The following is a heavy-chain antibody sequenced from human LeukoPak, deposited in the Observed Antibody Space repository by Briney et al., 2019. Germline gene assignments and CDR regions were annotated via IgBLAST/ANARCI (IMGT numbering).Heavy chain of an antibody. CDR2: IYHSGST. V-gene: IGHV4-4*02. D-gene: IGHD3-22*01. CDR1: GGSISSSNW. J-gene: IGHJ4*02. CDR3: AGTYYYDSSGYYIDY. Sequence: SETLSLTCAVSGGSISSSNWWSWVRQPPGKGLEWIGEIYHSGSTNYNPSLKSRVTISVDKSKNQFSLKLSSVTAADTAVYYCAGTYYYDSSGYYIDYWGQGTLVTVSS.